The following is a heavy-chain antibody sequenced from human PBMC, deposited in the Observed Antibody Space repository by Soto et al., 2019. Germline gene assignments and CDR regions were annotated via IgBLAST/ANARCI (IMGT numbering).Heavy chain of an antibody. CDR2: INPGPNSA. V-gene: IGHV1-46*01. Sequence: ASVKVSCKASNDSLSSHFIHWVRQAPGEGLEWMGIINPGPNSASYSKEFQGRVTMTRDTSTSTVYMELNSLRSEDTAVYYCTRDAVWFGERGYYFDYWGQGTLVTVSS. J-gene: IGHJ4*02. D-gene: IGHD3-10*01. CDR3: TRDAVWFGERGYYFDY. CDR1: NDSLSSHF.